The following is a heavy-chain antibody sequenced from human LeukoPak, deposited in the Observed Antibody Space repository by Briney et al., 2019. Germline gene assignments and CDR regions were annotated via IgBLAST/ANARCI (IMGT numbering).Heavy chain of an antibody. D-gene: IGHD6-13*01. CDR3: AGSIAAAGMRGFDP. J-gene: IGHJ5*02. Sequence: ASVTVSCTASGYTFTSYGISWVRQAPGQGLEWMGWISAYNGNTNYAQKLQGRVTMTTDTSTSTAYMELRSLRSDDTAVYYCAGSIAAAGMRGFDPWGQGTLVTVSS. V-gene: IGHV1-18*01. CDR1: GYTFTSYG. CDR2: ISAYNGNT.